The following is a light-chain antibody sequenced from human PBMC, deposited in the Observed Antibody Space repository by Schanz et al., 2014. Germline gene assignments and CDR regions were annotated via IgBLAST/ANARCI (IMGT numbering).Light chain of an antibody. CDR2: RDN. CDR3: AAWDDNLNNWL. J-gene: IGLJ3*02. Sequence: QSVLTQPPSASGTPGQTVTISCSGSSSDIGRNYVFWFQQLPGRAPKRLIYRDNQRSSGISDRLSASKSGTSASLAISGLRSEDEADYYCAAWDDNLNNWLFGGGTKLTVL. CDR1: SSDIGRNY. V-gene: IGLV1-47*01.